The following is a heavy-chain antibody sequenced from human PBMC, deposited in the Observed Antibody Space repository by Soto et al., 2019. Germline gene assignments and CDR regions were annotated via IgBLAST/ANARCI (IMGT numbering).Heavy chain of an antibody. CDR3: ARGRGGWFINQLLNAFDI. J-gene: IGHJ3*02. CDR1: GGSISSYY. V-gene: IGHV4-59*01. D-gene: IGHD2-2*01. Sequence: QVQLQESGPGLVKPSETLSLTCTVSGGSISSYYWSWIRQPPGKGLEWIGCIYYSGSTNYNPSLKSRVTISVDTSKNQFSLKLSSVTAADTAVYYCARGRGGWFINQLLNAFDIWGQGTMVTVSS. CDR2: IYYSGST.